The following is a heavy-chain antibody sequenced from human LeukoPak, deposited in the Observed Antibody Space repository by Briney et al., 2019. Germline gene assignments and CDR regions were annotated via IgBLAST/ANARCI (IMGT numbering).Heavy chain of an antibody. Sequence: ASGKLSCKASGYTFTSYDINWGRQATGQGLGWRGWKNPNSGGTGFAQKFQGRLTMTTNTYISTAYMELSSLTSEDTAVYYCARGPVSTHGMDVWGQGNTVTVSS. J-gene: IGHJ6*02. CDR1: GYTFTSYD. CDR2: KNPNSGGT. D-gene: IGHD2-2*01. V-gene: IGHV1-8*01. CDR3: ARGPVSTHGMDV.